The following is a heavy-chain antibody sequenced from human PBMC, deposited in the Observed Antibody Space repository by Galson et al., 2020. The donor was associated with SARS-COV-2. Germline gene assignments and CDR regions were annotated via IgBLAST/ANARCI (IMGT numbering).Heavy chain of an antibody. CDR3: AKEYYDDSSGPLDAFDI. CDR1: GFTFSSYW. CDR2: INSDGSSR. Sequence: GGSLRLSCAASGFTFSSYWMHWVRQAPGKGLVWVSRINSDGSSRSYADSVKGRFTISRDNAKNTLTLQMNSLRAEDTAMYYCAKEYYDDSSGPLDAFDIWGQGTMVTVSS. D-gene: IGHD3-22*01. J-gene: IGHJ3*02. V-gene: IGHV3-74*01.